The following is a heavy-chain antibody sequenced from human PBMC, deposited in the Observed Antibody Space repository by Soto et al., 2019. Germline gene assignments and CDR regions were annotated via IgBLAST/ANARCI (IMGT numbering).Heavy chain of an antibody. CDR1: GFTFSSYW. V-gene: IGHV3-7*03. CDR3: ARSTVVPAAIHFDY. D-gene: IGHD2-2*02. CDR2: IKQDGSEK. J-gene: IGHJ4*02. Sequence: GGSLRLSCAASGFTFSSYWMSWVRQAPGKGLEWVANIKQDGSEKYYVDSVKGRFTISRDNAKNSLYLQMNSLRAEDTAVYYCARSTVVPAAIHFDYWGQGTLVTVSS.